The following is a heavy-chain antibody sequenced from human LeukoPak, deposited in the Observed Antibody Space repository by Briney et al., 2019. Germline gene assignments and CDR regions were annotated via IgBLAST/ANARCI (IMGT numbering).Heavy chain of an antibody. J-gene: IGHJ4*02. D-gene: IGHD7-27*01. CDR1: GYSLSSGYY. Sequence: SETLSLTCVVSGYSLSSGYYWGWIRQPPGKGLEWIGSIWHSGTTYYNPSLKSRVTISVDTSNNQFSLKLSSVTAADTAVFYCARLWGSGYYFDSWGQGTLVTVSS. CDR3: ARLWGSGYYFDS. CDR2: IWHSGTT. V-gene: IGHV4-38-2*01.